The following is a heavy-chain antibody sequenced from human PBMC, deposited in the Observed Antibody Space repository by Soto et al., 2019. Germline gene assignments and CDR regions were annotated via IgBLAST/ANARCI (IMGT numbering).Heavy chain of an antibody. CDR2: INHSGST. D-gene: IGHD4-17*01. CDR3: ARTSRTTVARCDY. CDR1: GGSISSGGYS. V-gene: IGHV4-30-2*01. Sequence: PSETLSLTCAVSGGSISSGGYSWSWIRQPPGKGLEWIGEINHSGSTNYNSSLKSRVTISVDTSKNQFSLKLSSVTAADTAVYYCARTSRTTVARCDYWGQGTLVTVSS. J-gene: IGHJ4*02.